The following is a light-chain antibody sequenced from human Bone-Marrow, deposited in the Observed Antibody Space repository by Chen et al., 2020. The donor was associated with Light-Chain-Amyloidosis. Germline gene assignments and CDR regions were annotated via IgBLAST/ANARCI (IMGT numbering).Light chain of an antibody. V-gene: IGLV2-14*01. J-gene: IGLJ1*01. CDR2: DIS. CDR3: SSYTSRSTLDV. CDR1: SRDVDGYNY. Sequence: QSALTQPASVFGSPGQSIPISCTGTSRDVDGYNYVSWYQQHPGKAPKLMIYDISNRPSGVSNRFSGSKSGNTASLTISGLQAEDEADYYCSSYTSRSTLDVFGTGTKVTVL.